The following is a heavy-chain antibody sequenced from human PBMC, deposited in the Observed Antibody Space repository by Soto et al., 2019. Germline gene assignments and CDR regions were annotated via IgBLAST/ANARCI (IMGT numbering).Heavy chain of an antibody. J-gene: IGHJ6*03. CDR3: ARDFERSLTGDHDYYYMDV. D-gene: IGHD7-27*01. Sequence: GASVKVSCKASGYTFTGYYMHWVRQAPGQGLEWMGWINPNSGGTNYAQKFQGRVTMTRDTSTSTVYMELSSLRSEDTAVYYCARDFERSLTGDHDYYYMDVWGKGTTVTVSS. V-gene: IGHV1-2*02. CDR2: INPNSGGT. CDR1: GYTFTGYY.